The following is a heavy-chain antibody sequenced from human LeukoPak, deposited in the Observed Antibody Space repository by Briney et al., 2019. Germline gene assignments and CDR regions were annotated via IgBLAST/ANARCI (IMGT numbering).Heavy chain of an antibody. CDR2: IKDDGSDT. V-gene: IGHV3-7*01. J-gene: IGHJ4*02. CDR1: GFTFSNSW. CDR3: ARHLSRGQNFDY. Sequence: GGSLRLSCAASGFTFSNSWMSWFRQAPGQRLEWVASIKDDGSDTYYLESVKGRFTISRDNAKTSLFLQMDGLRADDTAVFFCARHLSRGQNFDYWGQGTLVTVSS.